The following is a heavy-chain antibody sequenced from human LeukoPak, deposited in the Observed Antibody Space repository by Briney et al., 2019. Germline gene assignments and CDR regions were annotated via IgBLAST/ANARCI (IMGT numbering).Heavy chain of an antibody. D-gene: IGHD5-12*01. CDR3: ARGQIVATGFDI. CDR2: ISSSSSYI. V-gene: IGHV3-21*01. CDR1: GFTFSSYS. Sequence: GGSLRLSCAASGFTFSSYSMNWVRQAPGKGLEWVSSISSSSSYIYYADSVKGRFTISRDNAKNSLYLQMNSLGAEDTAVYYCARGQIVATGFDIWGQGTMVTVSS. J-gene: IGHJ3*02.